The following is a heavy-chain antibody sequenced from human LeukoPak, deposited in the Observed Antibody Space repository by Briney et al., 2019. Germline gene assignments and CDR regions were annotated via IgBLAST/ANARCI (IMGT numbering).Heavy chain of an antibody. CDR2: IYYSGST. J-gene: IGHJ6*02. V-gene: IGHV4-59*01. Sequence: SETLSLTCTVSGVSISSYYWSWIRQPPGKGLEWVGYIYYSGSTNYNPSLKSRVTISVDTSKNQFSLKLSSVTAADTAVYYCARENDYGDYYYGMDVWGQGTTVTVSS. CDR3: ARENDYGDYYYGMDV. CDR1: GVSISSYY. D-gene: IGHD4-17*01.